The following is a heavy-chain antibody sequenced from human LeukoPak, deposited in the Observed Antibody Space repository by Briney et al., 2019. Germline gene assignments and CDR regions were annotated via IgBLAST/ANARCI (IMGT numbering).Heavy chain of an antibody. J-gene: IGHJ4*02. V-gene: IGHV4-39*01. CDR2: IYYSGST. CDR3: ARHPKTGIFRYSGNSFDY. Sequence: SETLSLTCTVSGGSISSSSYYWGWIRQPPGKGLEWIGSIYYSGSTYYNPSLKSRVTISVDTSKNQFSLKLSSVTAADTAVYYCARHPKTGIFRYSGNSFDYWGQGTLVTVSS. CDR1: GGSISSSSYY. D-gene: IGHD1-26*01.